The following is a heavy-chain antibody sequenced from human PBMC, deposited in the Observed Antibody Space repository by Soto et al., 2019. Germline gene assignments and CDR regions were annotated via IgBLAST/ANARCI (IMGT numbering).Heavy chain of an antibody. CDR2: IWYDGSKE. CDR3: AKEAGANALADDSDY. CDR1: GFTFNNYG. V-gene: IGHV3-33*06. D-gene: IGHD2-2*01. Sequence: QVQLVESGGGVVQPGMSLKLSCAASGFTFNNYGMHWVRQAPGKGLEWVAVIWYDGSKEYYADSVKGRFTISRDNSKKTVSWQMNSSRGDDTAIYYCAKEAGANALADDSDYWGQGTLVTVSS. J-gene: IGHJ4*02.